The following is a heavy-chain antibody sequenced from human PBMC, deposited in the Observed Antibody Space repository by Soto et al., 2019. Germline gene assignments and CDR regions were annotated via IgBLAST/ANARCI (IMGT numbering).Heavy chain of an antibody. V-gene: IGHV1-46*01. CDR2: INPSGGST. CDR3: ARLRSSSGYYYGY. D-gene: IGHD3-22*01. CDR1: GNTFTSYS. J-gene: IGHJ4*02. Sequence: AVEVSCSASGNTFTSYSRRWVRQAHGQGLEWMGIINPSGGSTSYAQKFQGRVTMTRDTSTSTVYMELSSLRSEDTAVYYCARLRSSSGYYYGYWGQGPPVT.